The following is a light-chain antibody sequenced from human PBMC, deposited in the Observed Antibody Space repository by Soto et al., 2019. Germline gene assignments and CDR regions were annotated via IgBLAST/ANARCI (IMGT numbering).Light chain of an antibody. Sequence: VMTQSTATLSLSPGETATISFLACESGVRHLAWYQQKPGQAPRLLIYGVSTRATGIPARFRGSGSETEFTLTISSLQSEDFAVYYCQQYDNWPPWTFGQGTKVEI. CDR3: QQYDNWPPWT. CDR2: GVS. CDR1: ESGVRH. J-gene: IGKJ1*01. V-gene: IGKV3-15*01.